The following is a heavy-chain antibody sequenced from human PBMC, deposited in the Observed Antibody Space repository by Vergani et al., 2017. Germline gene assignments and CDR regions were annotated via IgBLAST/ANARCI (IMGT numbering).Heavy chain of an antibody. CDR2: INHSGST. Sequence: QVQLQQWGAGLLKPSETLSLTCAVYGGSFSGYYWSWIRQPPGTGLEWIGEINHSGSTNYNPSLKSRVTISVDTSKNQFSLKLSSVTAADTAVYYCARADACSSTSCYTTYYYYYYGMDVWGQGTTVTVSS. CDR1: GGSFSGYY. J-gene: IGHJ6*02. CDR3: ARADACSSTSCYTTYYYYYYGMDV. V-gene: IGHV4-34*01. D-gene: IGHD2-2*02.